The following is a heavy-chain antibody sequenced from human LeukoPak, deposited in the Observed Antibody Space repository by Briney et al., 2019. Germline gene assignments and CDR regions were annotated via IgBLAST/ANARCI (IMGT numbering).Heavy chain of an antibody. CDR2: IYYNGST. Sequence: PSETLSLTCTVSGGSISSYYWSWIPQPPGKGLEWIGYIYYNGSTNYNPSLKSRVTISVDTSKNQFSLKLSSVTAADTAVYYCARQRRFGESSARDYYYYYYGMDVWGQGTTVTVSS. V-gene: IGHV4-59*08. CDR1: GGSISSYY. D-gene: IGHD3-10*01. CDR3: ARQRRFGESSARDYYYYYYGMDV. J-gene: IGHJ6*02.